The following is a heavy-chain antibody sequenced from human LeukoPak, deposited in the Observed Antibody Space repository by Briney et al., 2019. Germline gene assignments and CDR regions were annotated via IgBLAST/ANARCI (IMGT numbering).Heavy chain of an antibody. CDR1: GFTFSSYS. CDR3: ARDKIFGDYYFDY. J-gene: IGHJ4*02. Sequence: GGSLRLSCAVSGFTFSSYSMSWVRQAPGEGLEWVSSISSSSTYIYYADSVKGRFTISRDNDKNLLYLQMNSLRAEDTAVYYCARDKIFGDYYFDYWGQGTLVTVSS. V-gene: IGHV3-21*01. D-gene: IGHD3-3*01. CDR2: ISSSSTYI.